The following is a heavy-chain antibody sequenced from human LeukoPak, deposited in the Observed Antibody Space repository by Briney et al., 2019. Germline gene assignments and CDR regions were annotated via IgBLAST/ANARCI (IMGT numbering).Heavy chain of an antibody. CDR3: ARKNSITIFGVVIEYYYYYMDV. D-gene: IGHD3-3*01. CDR1: GFTFIDYG. CDR2: IWYDGTKK. Sequence: GGSLRLSCAASGFTFIDYGIHWVRQAPGKGLEWVAVIWYDGTKKYYADSVKGRFTISRDDSKNTLYLQMNGLRAEDTAVYYCARKNSITIFGVVIEYYYYYMDVWGKGTTVTVSS. V-gene: IGHV3-33*01. J-gene: IGHJ6*03.